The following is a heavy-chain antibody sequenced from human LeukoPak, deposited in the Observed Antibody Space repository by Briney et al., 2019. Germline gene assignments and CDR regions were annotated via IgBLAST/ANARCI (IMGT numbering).Heavy chain of an antibody. CDR2: ISAYNGNT. Sequence: ASVKVSCKASGYTFTSYGISWVRQAPGQGLEWMGWISAYNGNTNYAQKLQGRVTMTTDTSTSTAYMELRSLRSDDTAVYYCARCEPVLRYFDWLAIRDYYMDVWGKGTTVTVSS. V-gene: IGHV1-18*01. D-gene: IGHD3-9*01. CDR1: GYTFTSYG. CDR3: ARCEPVLRYFDWLAIRDYYMDV. J-gene: IGHJ6*03.